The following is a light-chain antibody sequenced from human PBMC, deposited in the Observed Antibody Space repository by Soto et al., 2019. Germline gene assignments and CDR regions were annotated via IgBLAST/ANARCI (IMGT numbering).Light chain of an antibody. CDR1: QSLLHSDGKTY. J-gene: IGKJ1*01. CDR2: AAS. CDR3: QQTYSSVWT. Sequence: TQSPLSLSVTPGDPSSISCRSSQSLLHSDGKTYFYWYLQKPGKAPNLLIYAASTLQSGVPSRFSGSGSGTDFTLTISSLQPEDFATYYCQQTYSSVWTFGQGTKVDIK. V-gene: IGKV1-39*01.